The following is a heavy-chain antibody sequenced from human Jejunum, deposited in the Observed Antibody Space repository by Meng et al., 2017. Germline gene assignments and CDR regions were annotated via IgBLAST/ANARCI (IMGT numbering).Heavy chain of an antibody. J-gene: IGHJ4*02. Sequence: QVQLQESGPGLVKPSQTLSLTCTVSGGSISSDGYYWSWIRRQPPGKGLEWIGYIYYGGTTNYNPSLKSRVTISADTSKNQFSLKLSSVTAADTAVYYCARGSRGYSYGWGQGTLVTVSS. CDR2: IYYGGTT. CDR1: GGSISSDGYY. V-gene: IGHV4-61*08. CDR3: ARGSRGYSYG. D-gene: IGHD5-18*01.